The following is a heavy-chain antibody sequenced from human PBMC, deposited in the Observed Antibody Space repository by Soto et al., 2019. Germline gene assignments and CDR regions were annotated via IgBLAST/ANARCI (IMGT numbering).Heavy chain of an antibody. D-gene: IGHD3-10*01. V-gene: IGHV5-51*01. Sequence: RGESLKISCKGSGYSFTTYWIGWVRQMPGKGLEWMGIIYPGDSDTRYSPSFQGQVTISADKSISTAYLQWSSLKASDTAMYYCLRRISSLDYGHFDDWGQGTLVTVYS. CDR2: IYPGDSDT. CDR3: LRRISSLDYGHFDD. J-gene: IGHJ4*02. CDR1: GYSFTTYW.